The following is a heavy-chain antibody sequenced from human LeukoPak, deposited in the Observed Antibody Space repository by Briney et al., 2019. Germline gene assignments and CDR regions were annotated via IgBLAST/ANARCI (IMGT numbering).Heavy chain of an antibody. CDR2: ISSSSSTI. V-gene: IGHV3-48*04. Sequence: GGSLRLSCAASGFTFSSYSMNWVRQAPGKGLGWVSYISSSSSTIYYADSVKGRFTISRDNAKNSLYLQMNSLRAEDTAVYYCARSTPDFDAFDIWGQGTMVTVSS. J-gene: IGHJ3*02. D-gene: IGHD1-14*01. CDR1: GFTFSSYS. CDR3: ARSTPDFDAFDI.